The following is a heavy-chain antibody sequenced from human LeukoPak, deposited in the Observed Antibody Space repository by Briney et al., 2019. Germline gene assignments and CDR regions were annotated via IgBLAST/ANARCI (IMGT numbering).Heavy chain of an antibody. CDR2: IYSGGST. CDR1: GFTVSSNY. D-gene: IGHD3-22*01. V-gene: IGHV3-53*01. J-gene: IGHJ4*02. Sequence: PGGSLRLSCAASGFTVSSNYMSWVRQAPGKGLEWVSVIYSGGSTYYADSVKGRFTISRDNSKNTLHLQMNSLRAEDTAVYCCARGSGYYTYYFDYWGQGTLVTVSS. CDR3: ARGSGYYTYYFDY.